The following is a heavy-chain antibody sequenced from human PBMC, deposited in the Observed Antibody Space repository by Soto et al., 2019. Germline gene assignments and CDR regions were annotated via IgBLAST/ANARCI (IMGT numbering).Heavy chain of an antibody. Sequence: QLQLQESGPGLVKPSETLSLTCTVSGGSISSSSYYWGWIRQPPGKGLEWIGSIYYSGWSTYYNPSLKSRFSISVDTSKNQFSLKLSSVTAADTAVYYCARHLRYPGGMDVWGQGTTVTVSS. CDR2: IYYSGWST. V-gene: IGHV4-39*01. J-gene: IGHJ6*02. CDR1: GGSISSSSYY. CDR3: ARHLRYPGGMDV. D-gene: IGHD3-9*01.